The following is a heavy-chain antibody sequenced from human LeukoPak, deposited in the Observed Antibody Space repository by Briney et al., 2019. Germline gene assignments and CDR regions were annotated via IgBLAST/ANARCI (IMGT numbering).Heavy chain of an antibody. D-gene: IGHD3-10*01. V-gene: IGHV1-18*04. Sequence: GASVKVSCKASGYTFTGYYMHWVRQAPGQGLEWMGWISAYNGNTNYAQRLQGRVTMTTDTSTSTAYMELRSLRSDDTAVYYCARDNRGEGWFGESKYYFDYWGQGTLVTVSS. CDR2: ISAYNGNT. CDR1: GYTFTGYY. J-gene: IGHJ4*02. CDR3: ARDNRGEGWFGESKYYFDY.